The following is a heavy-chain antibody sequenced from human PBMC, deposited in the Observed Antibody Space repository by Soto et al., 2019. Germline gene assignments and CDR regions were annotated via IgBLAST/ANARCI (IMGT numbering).Heavy chain of an antibody. Sequence: QVQLVESGGGVVQPGRSLRLSCAASGFTFSSYGMHWVRQAPGKGLEWVAVISYDGSNKYYADSVKGRFTISRDNSKNTLYLQMNSLRAEDTAVYYCAKDRDSSGWYVFDYWGQGTLVTVSS. D-gene: IGHD6-19*01. CDR3: AKDRDSSGWYVFDY. V-gene: IGHV3-30*18. J-gene: IGHJ4*02. CDR2: ISYDGSNK. CDR1: GFTFSSYG.